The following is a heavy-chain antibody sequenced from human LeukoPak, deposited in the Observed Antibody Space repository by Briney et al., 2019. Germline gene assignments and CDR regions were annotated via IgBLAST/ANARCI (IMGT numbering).Heavy chain of an antibody. V-gene: IGHV1-8*01. D-gene: IGHD6-19*01. J-gene: IGHJ1*01. CDR3: TRGGPVAGTHKYFQH. CDR1: GYTFSSYD. Sequence: ASVKVSCKASGYTFSSYDINWVRRATGQGLEWMGWMNPNNANTDYAQKFQGRVTLTRNTSISTAYMELSSLRSEDTAMYYCTRGGPVAGTHKYFQHWGQGTLVTVSS. CDR2: MNPNNANT.